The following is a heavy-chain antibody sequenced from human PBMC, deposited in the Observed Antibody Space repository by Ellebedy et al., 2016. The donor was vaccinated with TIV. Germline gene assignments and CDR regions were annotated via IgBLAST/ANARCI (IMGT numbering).Heavy chain of an antibody. V-gene: IGHV3-23*01. J-gene: IGHJ4*02. CDR3: AKDITPDNLYEIDY. CDR1: GFMFSRFA. Sequence: GGSLRLSXVGSGFMFSRFAMNWVRQAPGKGLEWVSGIWGNSGSRYYADSVKGRFTISRDNSRNTVYLQMNSLRVEDTAVYYCAKDITPDNLYEIDYWGQGTLVTVSS. CDR2: IWGNSGSR. D-gene: IGHD5/OR15-5a*01.